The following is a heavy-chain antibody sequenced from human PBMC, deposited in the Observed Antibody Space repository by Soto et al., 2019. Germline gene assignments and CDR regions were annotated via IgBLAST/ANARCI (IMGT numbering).Heavy chain of an antibody. CDR2: ISSSSSYI. CDR3: ARDRCDYGDYVTYYYYGMDV. Sequence: GGSLRPFFAASGFTFSSYSMNWVRQAPGTGLEWDSSISSSSSYIYYADSVKGRLTISSDNAKYSLYLQMNSLRAEGTAVYYCARDRCDYGDYVTYYYYGMDVWSQGTKVTVSS. V-gene: IGHV3-21*01. D-gene: IGHD4-17*01. J-gene: IGHJ6*02. CDR1: GFTFSSYS.